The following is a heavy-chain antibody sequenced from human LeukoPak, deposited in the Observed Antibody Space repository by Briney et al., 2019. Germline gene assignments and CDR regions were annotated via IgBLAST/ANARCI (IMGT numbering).Heavy chain of an antibody. V-gene: IGHV5-51*01. CDR2: IYPGDSET. CDR1: GYSFISYW. CDR3: ARLDGRSPGGMDV. J-gene: IGHJ6*02. Sequence: GESLKISCKGSGYSFISYWIGWVRQMPGKGLEWMGIIYPGDSETRYSPSLQGQVTISADKSISTAYLQWSSLKASDTAMYYCARLDGRSPGGMDVWGQGTTVTVSS. D-gene: IGHD1-14*01.